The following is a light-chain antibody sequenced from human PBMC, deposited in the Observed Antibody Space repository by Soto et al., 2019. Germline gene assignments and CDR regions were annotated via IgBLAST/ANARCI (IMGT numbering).Light chain of an antibody. V-gene: IGKV3-20*01. Sequence: EIVLTQSPRTLSLSPGERATLSCRASQSVSSSYLAWYQQKPGQAPRLLIYGASSRATGIPDRFSGSGSGTDFTLTISRLETEDFAVYYCQQYGSSPGTFGQGPKVDIK. CDR2: GAS. J-gene: IGKJ1*01. CDR3: QQYGSSPGT. CDR1: QSVSSSY.